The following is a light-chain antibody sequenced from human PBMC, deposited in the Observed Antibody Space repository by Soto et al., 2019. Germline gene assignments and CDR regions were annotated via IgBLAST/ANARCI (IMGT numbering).Light chain of an antibody. Sequence: QSALTQPASVSGSPGQSITISCTGTSSDVGGYNYVSWYQHHPGKAPKLMIYDVTDRPSGISFRFSGSKSGNTASLTISRLQAEDEADYYCSSYTSSNPVLFGGGTQLTVL. V-gene: IGLV2-14*03. CDR1: SSDVGGYNY. J-gene: IGLJ2*01. CDR3: SSYTSSNPVL. CDR2: DVT.